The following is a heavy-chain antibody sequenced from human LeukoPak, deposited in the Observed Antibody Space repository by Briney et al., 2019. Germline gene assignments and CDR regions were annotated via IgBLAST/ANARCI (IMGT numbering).Heavy chain of an antibody. CDR2: IIPIFGTA. CDR1: GGTFSSDA. D-gene: IGHD3-3*01. J-gene: IGHJ5*02. CDR3: ARDRITIFGVARYNWFDP. Sequence: ASVKVSCKXSGGTFSSDAISWVRQAPWQGLEWMGRIIPIFGTANYAQKFQGRVTITADESTSTAYMELSSLRSEDTAVYYCARDRITIFGVARYNWFDPWGQGTLVTVSS. V-gene: IGHV1-69*13.